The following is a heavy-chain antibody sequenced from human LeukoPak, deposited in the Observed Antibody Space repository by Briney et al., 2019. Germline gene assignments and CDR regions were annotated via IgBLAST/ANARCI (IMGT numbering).Heavy chain of an antibody. CDR1: GGSFSGYY. CDR3: ARGGDRSFDY. CDR2: IYYRGSN. V-gene: IGHV4-34*01. D-gene: IGHD3-10*01. J-gene: IGHJ4*02. Sequence: SETLSLTCAVYGGSFSGYYWGWIRQPPGRGLEWIGSIYYRGSNYHNSSLKGRVTMSIDTSKNQFSLRLSSVTAADTAAYYCARGGDRSFDYWGQGTLVTVSS.